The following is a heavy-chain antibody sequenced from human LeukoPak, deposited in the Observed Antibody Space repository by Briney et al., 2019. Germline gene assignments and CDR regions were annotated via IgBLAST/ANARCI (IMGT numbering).Heavy chain of an antibody. J-gene: IGHJ4*02. D-gene: IGHD3-10*01. Sequence: ASVKFSCKASGYTFTTYYNHWVRQAPGQGLEWMGMINPSGGNTAYAQKFQGRVTVTRDTSTSTVYMELSSLRSEDTAVYYCARGLGSGTYYGYWGQGTLVTVSS. CDR1: GYTFTTYY. CDR3: ARGLGSGTYYGY. V-gene: IGHV1-46*01. CDR2: INPSGGNT.